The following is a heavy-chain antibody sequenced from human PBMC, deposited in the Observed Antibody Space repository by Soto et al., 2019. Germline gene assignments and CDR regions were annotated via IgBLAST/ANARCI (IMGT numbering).Heavy chain of an antibody. CDR1: GYTFTSYG. CDR3: ARSWVTGKGGIDV. J-gene: IGHJ6*02. V-gene: IGHV1-18*01. Sequence: GASVKVSCKASGYTFTSYGLSWVRQAPGQGLEWMGWINGYTGNTNYAQKFQGRVTMTTDTSMNTAYLDLWTLISDDTAVYYCARSWVTGKGGIDVWGQGTTVTVSS. D-gene: IGHD3-16*01. CDR2: INGYTGNT.